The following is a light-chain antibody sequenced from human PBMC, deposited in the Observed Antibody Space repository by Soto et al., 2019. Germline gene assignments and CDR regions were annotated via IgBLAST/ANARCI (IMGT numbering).Light chain of an antibody. J-gene: IGKJ4*01. V-gene: IGKV3-11*01. CDR3: QQRSNWQGAT. Sequence: EIVLTQSPATLSLSPWEIATLSCRASQSVSSYLAWYQQKPGQAPRLLIYDASNRATGIPARFSGSGSGTDFTLTISSLEPEDFAVYYCQQRSNWQGATFGGGTKVDIK. CDR1: QSVSSY. CDR2: DAS.